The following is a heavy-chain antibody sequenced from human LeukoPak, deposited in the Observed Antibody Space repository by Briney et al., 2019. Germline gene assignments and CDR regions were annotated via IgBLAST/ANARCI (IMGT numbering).Heavy chain of an antibody. CDR2: FDPEDGET. Sequence: ASVKVSCKVSGYTLTELSMHWVRQAPGKGLEWMGGFDPEDGETIYAQKFQGRVTMTRDTSISTAYMELSRLRSDDTAVYYCARDQGYYFDYWGQGTLVTVSS. CDR3: ARDQGYYFDY. J-gene: IGHJ4*02. V-gene: IGHV1-24*01. CDR1: GYTLTELS.